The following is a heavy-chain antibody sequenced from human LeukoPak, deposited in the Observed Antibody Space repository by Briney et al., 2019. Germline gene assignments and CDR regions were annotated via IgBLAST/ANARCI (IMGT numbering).Heavy chain of an antibody. Sequence: GGSLRLSCAASGFSFSVYWMHWVRQAPGKGPVWVSRIKTDGSITDYADFVKGRFTISRDNAKNTLYLQMNSLRAEDTAVYYCVRESRRYQLPGLNDYYYMDVWGKGTTVTVSS. V-gene: IGHV3-74*01. CDR2: IKTDGSIT. D-gene: IGHD2-2*01. J-gene: IGHJ6*03. CDR1: GFSFSVYW. CDR3: VRESRRYQLPGLNDYYYMDV.